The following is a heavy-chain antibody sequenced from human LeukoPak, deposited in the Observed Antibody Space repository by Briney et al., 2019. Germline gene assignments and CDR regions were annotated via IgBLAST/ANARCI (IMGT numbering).Heavy chain of an antibody. CDR3: AGIEGGSYGQGDY. D-gene: IGHD5-18*01. CDR2: ISLTGSSI. J-gene: IGHJ4*02. V-gene: IGHV3-11*04. CDR1: GFTFSDYF. Sequence: PGGSLRLSCAASGFTFSDYFMSWFRQAPGRGLEWVSYISLTGSSIYYADSVKGRFTISRDNAKNSLYLQMNSLRAEDTAVYYCAGIEGGSYGQGDYWGQGTLVTVSS.